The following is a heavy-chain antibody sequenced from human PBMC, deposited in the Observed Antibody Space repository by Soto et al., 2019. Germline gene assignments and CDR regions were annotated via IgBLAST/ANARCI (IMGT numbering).Heavy chain of an antibody. J-gene: IGHJ3*02. CDR2: IYYSGST. V-gene: IGHV4-30-4*01. CDR1: GGSISSGDYY. Sequence: SETLSLTCTVSGGSISSGDYYWSWIRQPPGKGLEWIGYIYYSGSTYYNPSLKSRVTISVDTSKSQFSLKLSSVTAADTAVYYCASSRRSYAVHAFDIWGQGTRVTVSS. D-gene: IGHD1-26*01. CDR3: ASSRRSYAVHAFDI.